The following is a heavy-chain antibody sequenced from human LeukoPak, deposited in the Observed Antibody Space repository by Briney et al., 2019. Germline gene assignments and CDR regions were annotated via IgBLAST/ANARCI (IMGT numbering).Heavy chain of an antibody. V-gene: IGHV3-33*01. J-gene: IGHJ4*02. CDR2: IWYDGSNK. Sequence: GGSLRLSCAASGFTFSSYGMHWVRQAPGKGLEWVAVIWYDGSNKYYADSVKGRFTISRDNSRNTLCLQMNSLRAEDTAVYYCARDLGYFDYWGQGTLVTVSS. CDR3: ARDLGYFDY. CDR1: GFTFSSYG. D-gene: IGHD7-27*01.